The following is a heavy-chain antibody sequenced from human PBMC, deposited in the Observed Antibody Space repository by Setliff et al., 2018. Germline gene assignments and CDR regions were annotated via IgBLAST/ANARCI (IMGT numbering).Heavy chain of an antibody. Sequence: GGSLRLSCAASGFTFDNYVMHWVRQAPGKGLEWVSGISWNSGNIGYADSVKGRFTISRDNAKNSLYLQMNSLRPEDTALYYCARDFCNGGSCYFYFHGMDVWGQGTTVT. D-gene: IGHD2-15*01. V-gene: IGHV3-9*01. J-gene: IGHJ6*02. CDR2: ISWNSGNI. CDR3: ARDFCNGGSCYFYFHGMDV. CDR1: GFTFDNYV.